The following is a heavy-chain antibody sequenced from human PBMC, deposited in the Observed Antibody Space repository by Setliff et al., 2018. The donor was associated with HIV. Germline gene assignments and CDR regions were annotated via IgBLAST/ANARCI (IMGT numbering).Heavy chain of an antibody. J-gene: IGHJ5*02. D-gene: IGHD3-16*01. V-gene: IGHV4-39*07. CDR3: ARGGAVSADFDP. Sequence: SETLSLTCTVSGGSIRTGAYYWGWIRQPPGKGLEWIGSIYYDGRTFYKPSRKSRLTISVDTSKNQFSLSLNSVTAADTAVYFCARGGAVSADFDPWGQGTLVTVSS. CDR2: IYYDGRT. CDR1: GGSIRTGAYY.